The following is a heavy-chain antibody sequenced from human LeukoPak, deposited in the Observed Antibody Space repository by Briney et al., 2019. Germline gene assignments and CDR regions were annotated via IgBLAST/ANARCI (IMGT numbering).Heavy chain of an antibody. D-gene: IGHD3-10*01. V-gene: IGHV1-24*01. CDR1: GYTLTELS. J-gene: IGHJ5*02. CDR3: ATPHYYGSGSYGWFDP. CDR2: FDPEDGET. Sequence: GASVQVSCKVSGYTLTELSMHWVRQAPGKGLEWMGGFDPEDGETIYAQKFRGRVTMTEDTSTDTAYMELSSLRSEDTAVYYCATPHYYGSGSYGWFDPWGQGTLVTVSS.